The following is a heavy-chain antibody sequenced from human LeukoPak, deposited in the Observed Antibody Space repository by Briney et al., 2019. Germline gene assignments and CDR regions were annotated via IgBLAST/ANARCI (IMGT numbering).Heavy chain of an antibody. D-gene: IGHD6-6*01. V-gene: IGHV3-48*02. CDR1: GFTFSSYN. J-gene: IGHJ3*02. CDR3: ARAYSSSSGRDAFDS. Sequence: GGSLRLSCAASGFTFSSYNMNWVRQAPGKGLERVSYISSSSSTIYYADSVKGRFTISRDSAKTSLFLQMNSLRDEDTAVYYCARAYSSSSGRDAFDSWGLGTLVTVSS. CDR2: ISSSSSTI.